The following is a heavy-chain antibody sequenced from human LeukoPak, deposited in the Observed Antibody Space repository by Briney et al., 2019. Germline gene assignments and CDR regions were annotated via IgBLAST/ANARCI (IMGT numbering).Heavy chain of an antibody. CDR3: ARDPSVAGLFDY. D-gene: IGHD6-19*01. Sequence: KPGGSLRLSCAASGFTFSSYSMNWVRQAQGKGLEWVSSISSSSSYIYYADSVKGRFTISRDNAKNSLYLQMNSLRAEDTAVYYCARDPSVAGLFDYWGQGTLVTVSS. V-gene: IGHV3-21*01. CDR1: GFTFSSYS. J-gene: IGHJ4*02. CDR2: ISSSSSYI.